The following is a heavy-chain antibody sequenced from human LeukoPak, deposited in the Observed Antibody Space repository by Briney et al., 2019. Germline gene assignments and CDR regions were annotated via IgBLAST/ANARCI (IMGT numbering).Heavy chain of an antibody. D-gene: IGHD3-3*01. CDR3: ATLTLSGSKIDY. V-gene: IGHV1-69*06. J-gene: IGHJ4*02. Sequence: GASVKVSCKASGGTFSSYAISWVRQAPGQGLEWMGGIIPIFGTPNYAQKFQGRVTMTEDTSTDTAYMELSSLRSEDTAVYYCATLTLSGSKIDYWGQGTLVTVSS. CDR1: GGTFSSYA. CDR2: IIPIFGTP.